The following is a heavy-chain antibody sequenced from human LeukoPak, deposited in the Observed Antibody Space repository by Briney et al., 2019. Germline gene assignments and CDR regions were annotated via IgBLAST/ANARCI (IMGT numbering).Heavy chain of an antibody. Sequence: PGGSLRLSCAASGFTFYDYTMHWVRQAPGKGLEWVSLISWDGGSTYYADSVKGRFTISRDNSKNSLYLQMNSLRTEDTALYYCAKDSGSYPGYFDYWGQGTLVTVSS. CDR1: GFTFYDYT. D-gene: IGHD1-26*01. CDR3: AKDSGSYPGYFDY. CDR2: ISWDGGST. J-gene: IGHJ4*02. V-gene: IGHV3-43*01.